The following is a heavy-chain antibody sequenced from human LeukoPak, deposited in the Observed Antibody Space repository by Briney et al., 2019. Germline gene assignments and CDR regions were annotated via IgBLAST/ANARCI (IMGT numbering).Heavy chain of an antibody. CDR3: AKDSRTYYSGSGSFFLPKRPLGYFDY. CDR2: ISGGST. Sequence: GGSLRLSCAASGFTVSSNEMSWVRQAPGKGLEWVSSISGGSTYYADSRKGRFTISRDNSKNTLYLQRNSLRAEDTAIYYCAKDSRTYYSGSGSFFLPKRPLGYFDYWGQGTLVTVSS. CDR1: GFTVSSNE. V-gene: IGHV3-38-3*01. D-gene: IGHD3-10*01. J-gene: IGHJ4*02.